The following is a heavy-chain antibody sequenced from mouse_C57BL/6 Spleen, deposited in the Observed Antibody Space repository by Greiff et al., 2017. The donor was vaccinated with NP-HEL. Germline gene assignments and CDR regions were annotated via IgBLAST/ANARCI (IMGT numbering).Heavy chain of an antibody. Sequence: EVKVVESGPVLVKPGASVKMSCKASGYTFTDYYMNWVKQSHGKSLEWIGVINPYNGGTSYNQKFKGKATLTVDKSSSTAYMELNSLTSEDSAVYYCARGDYDYRYFDVWGTGTTVTVSS. CDR2: INPYNGGT. V-gene: IGHV1-19*01. CDR1: GYTFTDYY. CDR3: ARGDYDYRYFDV. J-gene: IGHJ1*03. D-gene: IGHD2-4*01.